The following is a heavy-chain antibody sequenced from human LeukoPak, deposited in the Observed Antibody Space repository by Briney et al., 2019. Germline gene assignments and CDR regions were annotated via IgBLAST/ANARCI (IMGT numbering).Heavy chain of an antibody. V-gene: IGHV3-66*01. CDR2: IYSGGST. D-gene: IGHD6-19*01. Sequence: GGSLRLSCAASGFTVSSNYMSWVRQAPGKGLEWVSVIYSGGSTYYADSVKGRFTISRDNAKNSLYLQMDSLRADDTAVYYCARDQSGWYLGFDIWGQGTMVTVSS. CDR3: ARDQSGWYLGFDI. CDR1: GFTVSSNY. J-gene: IGHJ3*02.